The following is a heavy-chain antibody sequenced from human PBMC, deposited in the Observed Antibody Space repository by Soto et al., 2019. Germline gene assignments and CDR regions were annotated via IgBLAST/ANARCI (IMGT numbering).Heavy chain of an antibody. Sequence: SLVKLSRKASGYSITSYDINWDRQATGQGLEWMGGMIPIFGTPSYAQKFQGRVTITADESTSTAYMELSSLRSGGTAVYYCASYTIFGGKTGCDYWGQGTLVTVSS. CDR2: MIPIFGTP. V-gene: IGHV1-69*13. J-gene: IGHJ4*02. CDR1: GYSITSYD. CDR3: ASYTIFGGKTGCDY. D-gene: IGHD3-3*01.